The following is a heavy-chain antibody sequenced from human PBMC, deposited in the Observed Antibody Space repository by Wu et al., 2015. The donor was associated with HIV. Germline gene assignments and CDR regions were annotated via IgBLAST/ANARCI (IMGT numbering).Heavy chain of an antibody. Sequence: QVHLVQFGGEVKKPGSSVKVTCKASGDGFTSYAVSWVRQAPGQGLEWMGGTTPMFGTTNYAQKFQGRVTITSDVYTSTVYMELSSLRSEDTAIYYCAREIEDPAIMVRAGFDPWGQGTLVTVSS. V-gene: IGHV1-69*05. CDR3: AREIEDPAIMVRAGFDP. CDR2: TTPMFGTT. CDR1: GDGFTSYA. J-gene: IGHJ5*02. D-gene: IGHD3-10*01.